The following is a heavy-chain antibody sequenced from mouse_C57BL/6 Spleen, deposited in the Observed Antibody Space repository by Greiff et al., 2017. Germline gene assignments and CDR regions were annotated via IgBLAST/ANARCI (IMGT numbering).Heavy chain of an antibody. V-gene: IGHV5-6*01. D-gene: IGHD4-1*01. CDR2: ISSGGSYT. Sequence: EVQLVESGGDLVKPGGSLKLSCAASGFTFSSYGMSWVRQTPDKRLEWVATISSGGSYTYYPDSVKGRFTISRDNAKNTLYLQMSSLKSEDTAMYYCARQTGKAMDYWGQGTSVTVSS. J-gene: IGHJ4*01. CDR1: GFTFSSYG. CDR3: ARQTGKAMDY.